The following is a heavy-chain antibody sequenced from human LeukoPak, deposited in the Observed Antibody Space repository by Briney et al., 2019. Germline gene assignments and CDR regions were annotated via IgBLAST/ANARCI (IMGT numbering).Heavy chain of an antibody. J-gene: IGHJ4*02. Sequence: ASVKVSCKASGYIFTGYYMHWVRQALGQGLEWMGWINPNSGDTNYAQKFQGRVTVTRDTSISTAYMELSRLRSDDTAVYYCARVRYRLAETYIDYWGQGTLVTVSS. D-gene: IGHD3-16*01. CDR3: ARVRYRLAETYIDY. V-gene: IGHV1-2*02. CDR2: INPNSGDT. CDR1: GYIFTGYY.